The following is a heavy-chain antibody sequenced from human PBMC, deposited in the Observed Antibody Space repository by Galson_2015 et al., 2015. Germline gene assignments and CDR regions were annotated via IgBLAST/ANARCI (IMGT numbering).Heavy chain of an antibody. CDR3: ARSFDISGYYPDFDN. CDR2: IYWDDEK. J-gene: IGHJ4*02. V-gene: IGHV2-5*02. D-gene: IGHD3-22*01. CDR1: GFSLSTSGVG. Sequence: PALVKPTQTLTLTCTFSGFSLSTSGVGVGWIRQPPGKALEWLALIYWDDEKRYSPSLKSRLTITKDTSKNQVVPTLTNMDPVDTATYYCARSFDISGYYPDFDNWGQGALVTVSS.